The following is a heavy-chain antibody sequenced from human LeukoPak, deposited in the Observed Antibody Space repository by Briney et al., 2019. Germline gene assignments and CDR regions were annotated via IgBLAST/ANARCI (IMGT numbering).Heavy chain of an antibody. Sequence: GGSLRLSCAASGFTFGSYSMNWVRQAPGKGLEWVSSISSSSSYIYYADSVKGRFTISRDNAKNSLYLQMNSLRAEDTAVYYCARDSDYGGNSYSYWGQGTLVTVSS. J-gene: IGHJ4*02. CDR2: ISSSSSYI. V-gene: IGHV3-21*01. CDR1: GFTFGSYS. CDR3: ARDSDYGGNSYSY. D-gene: IGHD4-23*01.